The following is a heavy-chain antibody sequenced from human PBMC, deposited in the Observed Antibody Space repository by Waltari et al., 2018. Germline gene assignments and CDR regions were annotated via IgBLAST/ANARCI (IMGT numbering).Heavy chain of an antibody. J-gene: IGHJ4*02. CDR2: ISPGDSDT. V-gene: IGHV5-51*01. D-gene: IGHD2-15*01. CDR1: GYNFSTYW. Sequence: EVQLVQSGAEVKKPGESLKISCQGSGYNFSTYWIGWVRLMPGKGLEWMGSISPGDSDTRFSPSLQGHVTISADKSLTTAYLQWSGLKASDSGMYYCARGSTSTRRASHYFDYWGQGTLLAVSS. CDR3: ARGSTSTRRASHYFDY.